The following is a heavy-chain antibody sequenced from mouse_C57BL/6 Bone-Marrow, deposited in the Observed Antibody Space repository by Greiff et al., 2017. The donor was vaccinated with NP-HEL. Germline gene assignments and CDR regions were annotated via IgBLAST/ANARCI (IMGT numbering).Heavy chain of an antibody. CDR2: IYPGSGST. CDR1: GYTFTSYW. D-gene: IGHD1-1*01. CDR3: ARNYYGSSYEFAY. V-gene: IGHV1-55*01. Sequence: VQLQQPGAELVKPGASVKMSCKASGYTFTSYWITWVKQRPGQGLEWIGDIYPGSGSTNYNEKFKSKATLTVDTSSSTAYMQLSSLTSEDSAVYYCARNYYGSSYEFAYWGQGTLVTVSA. J-gene: IGHJ3*01.